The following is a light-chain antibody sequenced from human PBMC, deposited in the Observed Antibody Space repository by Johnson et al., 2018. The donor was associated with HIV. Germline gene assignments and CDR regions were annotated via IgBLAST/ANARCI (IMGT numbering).Light chain of an antibody. CDR3: LPGVTGPRTYI. CDR1: SSNIGNNYA. Sequence: QSVLTQPPSVSAAPGQKVTISCSGSSSNIGNNYAESWCHRPPGTAPKLLFYENTIRPSGLPERFSGSQSGSSATLGITRLWPEDEGAYYCLPGVTGPRTYIFGSGTKVTVL. CDR2: ENT. V-gene: IGLV1-41*01. J-gene: IGLJ1*01.